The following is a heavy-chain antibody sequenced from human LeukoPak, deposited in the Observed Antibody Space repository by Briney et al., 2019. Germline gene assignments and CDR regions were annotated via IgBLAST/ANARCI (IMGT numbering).Heavy chain of an antibody. CDR2: ISVSGDTT. V-gene: IGHV3-23*01. J-gene: IGHJ4*02. CDR3: AKTQGYFDS. Sequence: GGSLRLSCVASGFTFSSYAMSWVRQAPGKGLEWVSVISVSGDTTYYADSVKGRFTISRDNPKNTLYLQMNSLRAEDTAVFYCAKTQGYFDSWGQGTLVTVSS. CDR1: GFTFSSYA.